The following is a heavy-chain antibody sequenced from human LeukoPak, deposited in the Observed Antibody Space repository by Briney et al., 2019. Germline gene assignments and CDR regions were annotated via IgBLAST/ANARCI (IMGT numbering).Heavy chain of an antibody. Sequence: PGGSLRLSCAASGFTFSSYAMSWVRQAPGKGLEWVSAISGSGGSTYYADSVKGRFTISRDNSKNTLYLQMNSLRAEDTAVHYCAKSVVGYSYAAPIFDYWGQGTLVTVSS. J-gene: IGHJ4*02. CDR1: GFTFSSYA. V-gene: IGHV3-23*01. D-gene: IGHD5-18*01. CDR2: ISGSGGST. CDR3: AKSVVGYSYAAPIFDY.